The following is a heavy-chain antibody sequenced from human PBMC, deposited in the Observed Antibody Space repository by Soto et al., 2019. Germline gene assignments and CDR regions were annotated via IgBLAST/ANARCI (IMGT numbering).Heavy chain of an antibody. CDR2: VYYSGGA. Sequence: PSETLSLTCAVSGVSIHNSHSFWGWIRQPPGKGLEFIGSVYYSGGANYNPSLKSRVTVSIDTSNNRFSLRVNSVTAADTAVYYCGRVVEGATRHTDFDSWGQGILVTVSS. J-gene: IGHJ5*01. CDR1: GVSIHNSHSF. V-gene: IGHV4-39*01. CDR3: GRVVEGATRHTDFDS. D-gene: IGHD2-15*01.